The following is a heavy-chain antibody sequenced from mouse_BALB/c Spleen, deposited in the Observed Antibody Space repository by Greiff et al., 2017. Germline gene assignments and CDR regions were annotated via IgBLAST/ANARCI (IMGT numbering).Heavy chain of an antibody. CDR3: ARAGYYAMDY. J-gene: IGHJ4*01. Sequence: DVQLVESGGGLVKPGGSLKLSCAASGFTFSDYYMYWVRQTPEKRLEWVATISDGGSYTYYPDSVKGRFTISRDNAKNNLYLQMSSLKSEDTAMYYCARAGYYAMDYWGQGTSVTVSS. CDR2: ISDGGSYT. CDR1: GFTFSDYY. V-gene: IGHV5-4*02.